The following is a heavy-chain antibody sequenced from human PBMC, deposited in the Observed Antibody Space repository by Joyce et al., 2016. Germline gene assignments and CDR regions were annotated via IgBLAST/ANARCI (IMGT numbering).Heavy chain of an antibody. CDR1: GHTFASYG. J-gene: IGHJ6*02. CDR2: ISTYDGDT. D-gene: IGHD3-3*01. V-gene: IGHV1-18*01. CDR3: ARDFAVFGVLDV. Sequence: QVQLVQSGAEVKKPGASVKVSCKSSGHTFASYGISWVRQAPGQGLGWMGWISTYDGDTDYAQNLQGRVTMTTDPSTNIAYMEVRSLRSDDTAVYYCARDFAVFGVLDVWGQGTTVTVSS.